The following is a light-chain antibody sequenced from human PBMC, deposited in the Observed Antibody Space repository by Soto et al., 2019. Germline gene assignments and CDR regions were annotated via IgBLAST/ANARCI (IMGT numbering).Light chain of an antibody. CDR1: TSNIGNNY. CDR3: GSWDSDLDSVL. V-gene: IGLV1-51*01. Sequence: QSVLTQPPSLSAAPGQRVTISCSGGTSNIGNNYVSWYQQVPRTAPKLLIYDTDQRPPGIPNRFSGSKSGTTATLAITGLQTGDEADYFCGSWDSDLDSVLFGGGTKVTVL. CDR2: DTD. J-gene: IGLJ3*02.